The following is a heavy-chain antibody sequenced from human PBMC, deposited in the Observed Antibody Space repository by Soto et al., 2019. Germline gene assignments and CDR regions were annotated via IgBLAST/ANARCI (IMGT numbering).Heavy chain of an antibody. CDR3: AREGDYYDSSGY. D-gene: IGHD3-22*01. V-gene: IGHV1-69*06. CDR1: GGTFSSYA. J-gene: IGHJ4*02. Sequence: SVKVSCKASGGTFSSYAISCVRQAPGQGLEWMGGIIPIFGTANYAQKFQGRVTITADKSTSTAYMELSSLRSEDTAVYYCAREGDYYDSSGYWGQGTLVTVSS. CDR2: IIPIFGTA.